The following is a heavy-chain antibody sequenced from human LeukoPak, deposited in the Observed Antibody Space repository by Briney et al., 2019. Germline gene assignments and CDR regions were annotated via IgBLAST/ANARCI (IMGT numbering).Heavy chain of an antibody. J-gene: IGHJ4*02. CDR1: GFTFSSYW. CDR3: ARVAEQWLIREDY. V-gene: IGHV3-74*01. D-gene: IGHD6-19*01. Sequence: GGSLRLSCAASGFTFSSYWMHWVRQAPGKGLVWVSRINSDGSSTSYADSVKGRFTISRDNAKNTLYLQMNSLRAEDTAVYYCARVAEQWLIREDYWGQGTLVTVSS. CDR2: INSDGSST.